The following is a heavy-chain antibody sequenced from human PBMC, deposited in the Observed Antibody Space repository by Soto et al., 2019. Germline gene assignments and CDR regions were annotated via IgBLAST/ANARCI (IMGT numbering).Heavy chain of an antibody. J-gene: IGHJ4*01. CDR2: IYHGSTT. CDR1: GYSISGGSY. D-gene: IGHD6-19*01. CDR3: ARVHVMVVAGSTFDY. V-gene: IGHV4-38-2*02. Sequence: PSETLSLTCTVSGYSISGGSYWAWIRQPPGKGPEWIASIYHGSTTFYNPSLKSRITISVDTSNNQFSLKLTSVTAADTAVYYCARVHVMVVAGSTFDYWGHGTLVTVSS.